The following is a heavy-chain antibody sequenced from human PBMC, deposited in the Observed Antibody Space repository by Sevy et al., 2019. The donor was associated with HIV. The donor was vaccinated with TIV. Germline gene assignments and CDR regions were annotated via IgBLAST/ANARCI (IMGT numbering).Heavy chain of an antibody. D-gene: IGHD3-22*01. J-gene: IGHJ4*02. CDR2: VSGGGDTT. CDR1: GFTFGSYA. V-gene: IGHV3-23*01. Sequence: GGSLRLSCAASGFTFGSYAMHWVRQAPGKGLEWVSAVSGGGDTTYYADSVKGRFTISRDNSKNTLYLQMNSLRAEDTAVYYCAKGGSTSGYYLNYFAYWGQGTLVTVSS. CDR3: AKGGSTSGYYLNYFAY.